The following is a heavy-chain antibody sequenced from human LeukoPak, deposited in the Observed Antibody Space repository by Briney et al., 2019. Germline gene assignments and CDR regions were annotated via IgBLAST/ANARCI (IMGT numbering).Heavy chain of an antibody. V-gene: IGHV1-8*03. J-gene: IGHJ4*02. D-gene: IGHD3-10*01. CDR3: AMVRGVIGYYFDY. Sequence: ASVKVSCKASGYTFTSYDINWVRQATGQGLEWMGWMNPNSGNTGYAQKFQGRVIITRNTSISTAYMELSSLRSEDTAVYYCAMVRGVIGYYFDYWGQGTLVTVSS. CDR2: MNPNSGNT. CDR1: GYTFTSYD.